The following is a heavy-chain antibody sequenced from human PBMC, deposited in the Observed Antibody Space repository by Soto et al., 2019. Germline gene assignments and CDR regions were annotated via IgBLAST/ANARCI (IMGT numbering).Heavy chain of an antibody. D-gene: IGHD2-15*01. Sequence: QVQLVESGGGVVQPGKSLRLSCAASGFIFSNYGMHWVRQAPGKGLEWVALISFDGKNRNYADSVKGRFTIYRDNPKNTLYLEMNSLRPEDTAFYYCAKRGGVVGGSEHPFFEYWGREPWSPSPQ. CDR3: AKRGGVVGGSEHPFFEY. CDR2: ISFDGKNR. J-gene: IGHJ4*02. V-gene: IGHV3-30*18. CDR1: GFIFSNYG.